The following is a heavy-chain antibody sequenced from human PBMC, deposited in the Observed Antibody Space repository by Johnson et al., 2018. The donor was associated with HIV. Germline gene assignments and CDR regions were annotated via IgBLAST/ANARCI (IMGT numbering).Heavy chain of an antibody. J-gene: IGHJ3*02. CDR1: GFTFSSYA. CDR2: ISYDGSNK. V-gene: IGHV3-30-3*01. D-gene: IGHD3-3*01. Sequence: QVHLVESGGGVVQPGRSLRLSCAASGFTFSSYAMHWVRQAPGKGLEWVAVISYDGSNKYYADSVKGRFTISRDNSKNTLYLQMNSLRAEDTAVYYCARDGYHNFWSGYYRDDAFDIWGQGTMVTVSS. CDR3: ARDGYHNFWSGYYRDDAFDI.